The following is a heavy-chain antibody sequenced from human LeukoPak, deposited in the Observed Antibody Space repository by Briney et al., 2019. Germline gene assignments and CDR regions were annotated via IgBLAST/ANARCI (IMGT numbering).Heavy chain of an antibody. CDR3: ARHYDFWSAYNY. CDR1: GGSINSNYW. CDR2: IYHTGSV. D-gene: IGHD3-3*01. Sequence: SETLSLTCAVSGGSINSNYWWTWVRQSPGKGLEWIGEIYHTGSVNYNLSLGSRVTISRDRSKNQFSLMLRSVTAADTAVYYCARHYDFWSAYNYWGQGILVTVSS. V-gene: IGHV4-4*02. J-gene: IGHJ4*02.